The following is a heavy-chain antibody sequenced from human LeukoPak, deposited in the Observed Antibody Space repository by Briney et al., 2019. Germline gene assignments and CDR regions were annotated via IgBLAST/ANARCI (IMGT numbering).Heavy chain of an antibody. CDR1: GFTFSTYC. Sequence: PGGSLRLSCAASGFTFSTYCLTWVRQAPGKGLEWVANIKQDGSEKYYVDSVKGRFTISRDNAKNSLYLQMNSLRADDTAVYYCARDSGDYVFDYWGQGTLVTVSS. CDR3: ARDSGDYVFDY. V-gene: IGHV3-7*05. D-gene: IGHD4-17*01. J-gene: IGHJ4*02. CDR2: IKQDGSEK.